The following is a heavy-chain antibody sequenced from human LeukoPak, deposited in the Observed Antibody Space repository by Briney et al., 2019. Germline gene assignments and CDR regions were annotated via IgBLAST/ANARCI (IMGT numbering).Heavy chain of an antibody. J-gene: IGHJ5*02. CDR1: GASITSESSY. Sequence: SETLSLTCTVSGASITSESSYWGWIHQPPGKGFQWIGGLVYDGSAHYNPSLQSHVSISADTSNNQFSLKLASVTASDTGVYFCARAPSYRRYSYHPWGQGTLVTVSS. V-gene: IGHV4-39*01. D-gene: IGHD3-16*02. CDR3: ARAPSYRRYSYHP. CDR2: LVYDGSA.